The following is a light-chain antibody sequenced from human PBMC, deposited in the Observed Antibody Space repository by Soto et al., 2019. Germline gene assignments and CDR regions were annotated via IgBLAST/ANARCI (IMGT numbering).Light chain of an antibody. V-gene: IGLV2-14*01. CDR3: SSYTDTATLV. J-gene: IGLJ3*02. CDR1: SSDVGGFNY. Sequence: QSALTQPASVSGSPGQSITISCTGTSSDVGGFNYVSWYQQPPDKAPKLIIYEVSNRPSRVSNRFSGSKSGNTASLTISGLQAEDEADYYCSSYTDTATLVFGGGTKLTV. CDR2: EVS.